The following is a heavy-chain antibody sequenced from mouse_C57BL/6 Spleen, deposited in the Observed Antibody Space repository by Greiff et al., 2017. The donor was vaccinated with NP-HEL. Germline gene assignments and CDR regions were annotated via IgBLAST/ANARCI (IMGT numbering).Heavy chain of an antibody. CDR2: IYPGDGDT. D-gene: IGHD1-1*01. V-gene: IGHV1-82*01. Sequence: LQESGPELVKPGASVKISCKASGYAFSSSWMNWVKQRPGKGLEWIGRIYPGDGDTNYNGKFKGKATLTADKSSSTAYMQLSSLTSEDSAVYFCAREGPLLRYYFDYWGQGTTLTVSS. J-gene: IGHJ2*01. CDR3: AREGPLLRYYFDY. CDR1: GYAFSSSW.